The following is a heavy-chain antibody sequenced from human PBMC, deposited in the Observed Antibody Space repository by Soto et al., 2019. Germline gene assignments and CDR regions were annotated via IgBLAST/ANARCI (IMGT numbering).Heavy chain of an antibody. Sequence: SENLSLTCAVSGCRISSRTYSWGWIHQPPGRGLEWIGTIYYHGNTYYNPSLKSRVTVSADTSKDQLSLKLTSVTAADTAVYYCARLNGYCISSSCHGHYAMDVWGQGTTVTVSS. V-gene: IGHV4-39*01. D-gene: IGHD2-2*01. CDR1: GCRISSRTYS. CDR2: IYYHGNT. CDR3: ARLNGYCISSSCHGHYAMDV. J-gene: IGHJ6*02.